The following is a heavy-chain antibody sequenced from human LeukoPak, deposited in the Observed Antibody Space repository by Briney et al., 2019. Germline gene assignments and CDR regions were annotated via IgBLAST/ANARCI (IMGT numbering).Heavy chain of an antibody. D-gene: IGHD5-18*01. CDR3: ARDRGWIQHDI. CDR2: ISYDGSNK. Sequence: GGSLRLSCAASGFTFSGYPIHWVRQAPGKGLEWVAVISYDGSNKYYADSVKGGFTISRDNAKNSLFLQMNSLRAEDTAVYYCARDRGWIQHDIWGQGTMVTVSS. V-gene: IGHV3-30-3*01. J-gene: IGHJ3*02. CDR1: GFTFSGYP.